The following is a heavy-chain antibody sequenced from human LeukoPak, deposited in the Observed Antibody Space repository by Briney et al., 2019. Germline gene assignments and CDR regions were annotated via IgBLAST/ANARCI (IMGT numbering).Heavy chain of an antibody. D-gene: IGHD2-15*01. CDR3: ARGRYCSGGNCFVTYSYGMDV. V-gene: IGHV1-46*01. J-gene: IGHJ6*02. CDR1: VYSFTTYY. CDR2: INPTGGST. Sequence: GASVKVSCKASVYSFTTYYMHWVRQAPGQGLEWMGIINPTGGSTNYAQKFEGRVTMTRDTSTRTVYMEQSSLRSEDTAVYYCARGRYCSGGNCFVTYSYGMDVWGQGTTVTVSS.